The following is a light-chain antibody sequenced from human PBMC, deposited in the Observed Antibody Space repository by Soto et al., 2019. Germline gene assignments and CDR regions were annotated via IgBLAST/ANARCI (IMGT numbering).Light chain of an antibody. J-gene: IGKJ1*01. CDR3: QHSNSYSEA. Sequence: DIPMTQSPSTLSGSVGDRVTITCRASQTISSWLALYQQKPGKAPKLLIYKASTLKSGVPSRFSGSGSGTEFTLTISSLQPDDVATYYCQHSNSYSEAFGQGTKVELK. V-gene: IGKV1-5*03. CDR2: KAS. CDR1: QTISSW.